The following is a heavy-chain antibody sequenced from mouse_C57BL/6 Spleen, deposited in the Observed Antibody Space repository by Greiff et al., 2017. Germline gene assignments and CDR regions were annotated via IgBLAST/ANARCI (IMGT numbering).Heavy chain of an antibody. CDR2: IYPGDGDT. CDR3: ARGDYLYYFDY. Sequence: QVQLQQSGAELVKPGASVKISCKASGYAFSSYWMNWVKQRPGTGLEWIGQIYPGDGDTNYNGKFKGKATLTADKSSSTAYMQLSSLTSEDSAVYFCARGDYLYYFDYWGQGTTLTVSS. V-gene: IGHV1-80*01. D-gene: IGHD5-5*01. J-gene: IGHJ2*01. CDR1: GYAFSSYW.